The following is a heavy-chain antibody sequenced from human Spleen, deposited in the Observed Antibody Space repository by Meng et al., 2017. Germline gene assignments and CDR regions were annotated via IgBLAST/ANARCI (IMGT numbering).Heavy chain of an antibody. D-gene: IGHD4/OR15-4a*01. CDR3: ASLENYGGRGDFDY. CDR1: GGSFSTYT. Sequence: SVKVSCKASGGSFSTYTFSWVRQAPGQGLEWMGRIIPFLNLTNYAQNFEDKVTITADKSTSTVFMELSSLIFEDTAVYFCASLENYGGRGDFDYWGQGTLVTVSS. CDR2: IIPFLNLT. J-gene: IGHJ4*02. V-gene: IGHV1-69*02.